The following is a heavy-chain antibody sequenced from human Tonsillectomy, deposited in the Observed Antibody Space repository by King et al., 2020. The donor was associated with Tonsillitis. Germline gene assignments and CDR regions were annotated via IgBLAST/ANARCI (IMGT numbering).Heavy chain of an antibody. D-gene: IGHD5-18*01. CDR1: GFTFSNYA. CDR2: ISGTGTNT. CDR3: AKDVVDVDTAMETSLSSDLFDY. J-gene: IGHJ4*02. V-gene: IGHV3-23*04. Sequence: VQLVESGGDLVHPGGSLRLSCAASGFTFSNYAMSWVRQAPAKGLEWVSAISGTGTNTYYADSVKGRFTISRDNSKNTLYLQMNSLRAEDTAVYYCAKDVVDVDTAMETSLSSDLFDYWGQGTLVTVSS.